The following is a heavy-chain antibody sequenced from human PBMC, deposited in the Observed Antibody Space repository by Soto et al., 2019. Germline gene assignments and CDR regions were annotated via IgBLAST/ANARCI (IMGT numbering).Heavy chain of an antibody. CDR3: GRCSSTSCHLGSDY. CDR1: GFTFSSYA. CDR2: ISYDGSNK. V-gene: IGHV3-30-3*01. J-gene: IGHJ4*02. D-gene: IGHD2-2*01. Sequence: QPGGSLRLSCAASGFTFSSYAMNWVRQAPGKGLEWVAVISYDGSNKYYADSVKGRFTISRDSSKNTLYLQMNSLRAADTAVYYCGRCSSTSCHLGSDYWGQGTLVTVSS.